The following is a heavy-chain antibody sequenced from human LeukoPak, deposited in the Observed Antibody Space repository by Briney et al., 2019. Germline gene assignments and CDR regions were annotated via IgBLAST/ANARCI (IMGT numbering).Heavy chain of an antibody. D-gene: IGHD6-6*01. CDR2: IYYSGST. Sequence: SETPSLTSTVSGGSISSGDYYWSWIRQPPGKGLEWIGYIYYSGSTNYNPSLKSRVTISVDTSKNQFSLKLSSVTAADTAVYYCAGGGGGSRSSGGKLDYWGQGTLVTVSS. CDR1: GGSISSGDYY. V-gene: IGHV4-61*08. J-gene: IGHJ4*02. CDR3: AGGGGGSRSSGGKLDY.